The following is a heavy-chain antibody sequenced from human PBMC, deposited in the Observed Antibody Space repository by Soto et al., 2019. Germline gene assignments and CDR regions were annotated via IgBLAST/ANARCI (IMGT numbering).Heavy chain of an antibody. CDR2: ISGSGGST. J-gene: IGHJ6*02. CDR1: GFTFSTYA. V-gene: IGHV3-23*01. CDR3: ARDRLYDSNTYYYKYGMDV. D-gene: IGHD3-22*01. Sequence: GGSLRLSCEGSGFTFSTYAMSWVRQAPGKGLEWVSAISGSGGSTYYTDSVKGRFTVSRDNSKNTLYLQMNSLRAEDTAVYYCARDRLYDSNTYYYKYGMDVWGQGTTVTVYS.